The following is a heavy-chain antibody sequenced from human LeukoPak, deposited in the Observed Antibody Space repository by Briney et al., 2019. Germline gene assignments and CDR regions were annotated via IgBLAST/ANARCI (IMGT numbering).Heavy chain of an antibody. CDR1: GFTFSNYA. J-gene: IGHJ4*02. Sequence: GGSLRLSCADSGFTFSNYAMSWVRQAPGKGLEWVSVISGSGGSTYYADSVKGQFTIFRDNSKNTVYLQMNSLRADDTAVYYCAKGDTGMVRRYYFDYWGQGTLVTVSS. CDR3: AKGDTGMVRRYYFDY. D-gene: IGHD5-18*01. CDR2: ISGSGGST. V-gene: IGHV3-23*01.